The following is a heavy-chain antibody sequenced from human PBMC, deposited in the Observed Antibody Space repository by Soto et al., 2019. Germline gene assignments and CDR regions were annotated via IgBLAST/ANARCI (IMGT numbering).Heavy chain of an antibody. V-gene: IGHV1-69*06. CDR2: ITPIFGTA. CDR1: GGTFSSYA. Sequence: QVQLVQSGAEVKKPGSSVKVSCKASGGTFSSYAISWVRQAPGPGLEWMGGITPIFGTANYAHKFQGRVTITAHKSMSTAYKELSSLRSEETAVDYCAGPRSDFWSGYYTYYYYGMDVWGQGTTVTVSS. CDR3: AGPRSDFWSGYYTYYYYGMDV. D-gene: IGHD3-3*01. J-gene: IGHJ6*02.